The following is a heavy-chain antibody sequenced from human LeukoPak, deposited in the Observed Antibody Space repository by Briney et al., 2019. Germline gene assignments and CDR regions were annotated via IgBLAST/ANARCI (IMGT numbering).Heavy chain of an antibody. J-gene: IGHJ5*02. CDR1: GGTFSSYA. CDR2: IIPIFGTA. V-gene: IGHV1-69*13. D-gene: IGHD6-6*01. Sequence: ASVKVSCKASGGTFSSYAISWVRQAPGQGLEWMGGIIPIFGTANYPQKFQGRVTITADESTSTAYMELSSLRSEDTAVYYCARDILRGIAARPGRFDPWGQGTLVTVSS. CDR3: ARDILRGIAARPGRFDP.